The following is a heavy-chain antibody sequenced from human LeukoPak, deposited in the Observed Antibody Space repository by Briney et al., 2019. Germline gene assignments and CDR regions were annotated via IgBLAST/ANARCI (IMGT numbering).Heavy chain of an antibody. J-gene: IGHJ4*02. CDR1: GFTFSSYE. CDR3: ARDGYNSHFDY. V-gene: IGHV3-48*03. D-gene: IGHD5-24*01. Sequence: PGGSLRLSCAASGFTFSSYEMNWVRQAPGKGLEWGSYISSSGSTIYYADSVKGRFTIYRDNAKNSLYLQMNSLRAEDTAVYYCARDGYNSHFDYWGQGTLVTVSS. CDR2: ISSSGSTI.